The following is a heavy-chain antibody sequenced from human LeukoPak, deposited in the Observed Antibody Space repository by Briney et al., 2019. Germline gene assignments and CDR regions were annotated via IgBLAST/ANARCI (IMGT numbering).Heavy chain of an antibody. CDR1: GFTFSSYS. V-gene: IGHV3-21*01. Sequence: GGSLRLSCAASGFTFSSYSMNWVRQAPGKGLEWVSSISSSSSYIYYADSVKGRFTISRDNAKNSLYLQMNSLRAEDTAVYYCKRLIGIAVAGDAFDICGQGTMVTVSS. CDR2: ISSSSSYI. J-gene: IGHJ3*02. D-gene: IGHD6-19*01. CDR3: KRLIGIAVAGDAFDI.